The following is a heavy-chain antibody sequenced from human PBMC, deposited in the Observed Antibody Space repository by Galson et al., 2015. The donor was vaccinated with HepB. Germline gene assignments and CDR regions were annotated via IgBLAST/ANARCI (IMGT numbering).Heavy chain of an antibody. J-gene: IGHJ3*02. CDR3: ARGDPDAFDI. Sequence: SLRLSCAASGFSFSTSWMTWVRQAPGRGLEWVANIKEDDGERAYAASVKGRFIISRDNGKKSMYLQMNRLRSEDTAVYYCARGDPDAFDIWGQGTMVTVSS. V-gene: IGHV3-7*03. CDR1: GFSFSTSW. CDR2: IKEDDGER.